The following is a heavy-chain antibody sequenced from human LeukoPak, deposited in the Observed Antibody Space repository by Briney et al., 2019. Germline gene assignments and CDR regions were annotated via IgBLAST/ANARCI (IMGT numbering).Heavy chain of an antibody. J-gene: IGHJ4*02. Sequence: PGGSLRLSCAASGFTFSSYWMHWVRQAPGKGLVWVSRSDSDERITTYADSVKGRFTISRDNAKNTLYLQMNSLRAEDTAVYYCAKDPGYSSGVDYWGQGTLVTVSS. CDR1: GFTFSSYW. D-gene: IGHD6-19*01. V-gene: IGHV3-74*01. CDR3: AKDPGYSSGVDY. CDR2: SDSDERIT.